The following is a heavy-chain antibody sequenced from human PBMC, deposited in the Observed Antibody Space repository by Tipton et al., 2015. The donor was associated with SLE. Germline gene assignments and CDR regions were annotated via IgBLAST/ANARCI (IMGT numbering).Heavy chain of an antibody. CDR2: ISYDGSNK. D-gene: IGHD2-21*01. Sequence: RSLRLSCAASGFTFSSYAMHWVRQAPGKGLEWVAVISYDGSNKYYADSVKGRFTISRDNSKNTLYLQMNSLRAEDTAVYYCARGGEGYFDYWGQGTLVTVSS. CDR3: ARGGEGYFDY. CDR1: GFTFSSYA. J-gene: IGHJ4*02. V-gene: IGHV3-30-3*01.